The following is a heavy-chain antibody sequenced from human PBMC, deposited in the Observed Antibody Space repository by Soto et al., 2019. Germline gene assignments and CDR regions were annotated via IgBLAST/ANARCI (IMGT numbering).Heavy chain of an antibody. CDR2: IYWDDDK. D-gene: IGHD5-18*01. Sequence: QITLKESGPTLVKPTQTLTLTCTFSGFSLSTSGVGVGWIRQPPGKALEWLALIYWDDDKRYSPSLKSRLTTTKDTSKTQVVLTMTNMDPVDTATYYCARTRGYSYGPNYYYYGMDVWGQGTTVTVSS. J-gene: IGHJ6*02. CDR1: GFSLSTSGVG. V-gene: IGHV2-5*02. CDR3: ARTRGYSYGPNYYYYGMDV.